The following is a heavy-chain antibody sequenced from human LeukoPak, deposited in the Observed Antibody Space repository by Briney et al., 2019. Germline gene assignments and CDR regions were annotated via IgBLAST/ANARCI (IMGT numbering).Heavy chain of an antibody. V-gene: IGHV1-46*03. CDR2: INPSGGST. CDR1: GYTFTSYY. J-gene: IGHJ4*02. D-gene: IGHD2-21*01. Sequence: ASVKVSCKASGYTFTSYYMHWVRQAPGQGLEWMGIINPSGGSTSYAQKFQGRVTMTRDTPTSTVYMELSSLRSEDTAVYYCARGAHIVVVPTPYYFDYWGQGTLVTVSS. CDR3: ARGAHIVVVPTPYYFDY.